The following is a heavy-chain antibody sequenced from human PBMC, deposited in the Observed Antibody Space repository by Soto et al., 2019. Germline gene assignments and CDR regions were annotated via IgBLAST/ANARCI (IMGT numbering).Heavy chain of an antibody. Sequence: QVLLVESGGGVVQPGRSLRLSCAGSGFTFSNYGLHWVRQAPGKGLDWVSFISFDGSHKYYADSVKGRFTISRDNSNNMLYLQMDSPTTEDTAVYYCAKDGAPRYCSRSSCHPAGAYWGQGTLVTVSS. CDR3: AKDGAPRYCSRSSCHPAGAY. CDR2: ISFDGSHK. V-gene: IGHV3-30*18. CDR1: GFTFSNYG. J-gene: IGHJ4*02. D-gene: IGHD2-15*01.